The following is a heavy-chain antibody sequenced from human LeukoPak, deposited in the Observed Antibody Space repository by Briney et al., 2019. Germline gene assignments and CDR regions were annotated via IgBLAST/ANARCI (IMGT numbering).Heavy chain of an antibody. CDR1: GGTFSSYA. V-gene: IGHV1-69*04. Sequence: SLKVSCKASGGTFSSYAISWVRQAPGQGLEWMGRIIPILGIANYAQKFQGRVTITADKSTSTAYMELSSLRSEDTAVYYCASFTGYYYGMDVWGQGTTVTVSS. J-gene: IGHJ6*02. CDR2: IIPILGIA. D-gene: IGHD3-16*01. CDR3: ASFTGYYYGMDV.